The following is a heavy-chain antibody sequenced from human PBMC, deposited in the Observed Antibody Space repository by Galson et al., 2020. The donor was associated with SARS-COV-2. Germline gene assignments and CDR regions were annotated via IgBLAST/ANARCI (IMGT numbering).Heavy chain of an antibody. D-gene: IGHD2-2*01. V-gene: IGHV3-30-3*01. CDR2: ISYDGSNK. CDR1: GFTFSSYA. Sequence: TGGSLRLSCAASGFTFSSYAMHWVRQAPGKGLEWVAVISYDGSNKYYADSVKGRFTISRDNSKNTLYLQMNSLRAEDTAVYYCARAGGRVYCSSTSCPDYGMDVWGQGTTVTVSS. CDR3: ARAGGRVYCSSTSCPDYGMDV. J-gene: IGHJ6*02.